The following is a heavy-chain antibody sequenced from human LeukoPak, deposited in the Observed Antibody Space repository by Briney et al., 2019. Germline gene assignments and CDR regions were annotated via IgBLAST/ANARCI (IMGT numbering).Heavy chain of an antibody. CDR1: GFTFSSYA. Sequence: SGGSLRLSCAASGFTFSSYAMSWVRQAPGKGLEWVAFIKRTPDGGTTEYAASVKGRFTISRDDSKSIAYLQMNSLKTEDAGLYYCTRGLGYTYGWSNWGQGTLVTVSS. CDR2: IKRTPDGGTT. CDR3: TRGLGYTYGWSN. V-gene: IGHV3-49*04. J-gene: IGHJ4*02. D-gene: IGHD5-18*01.